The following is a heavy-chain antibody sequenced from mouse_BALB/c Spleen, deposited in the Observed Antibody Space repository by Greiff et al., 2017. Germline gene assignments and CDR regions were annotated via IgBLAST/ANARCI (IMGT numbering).Heavy chain of an antibody. CDR1: GFTFSSYA. CDR2: ISSGGST. J-gene: IGHJ3*01. Sequence: EVKLMESGGGLVKPGGSLKLSCAASGFTFSSYAMSWVRQTPEKRLEWVASISSGGSTYYPDSVKGRFTISRDNARNILYLQMSSLRSEDTAMYYCARVAYYGNLFAYWGQGTLVTVSA. D-gene: IGHD2-10*01. CDR3: ARVAYYGNLFAY. V-gene: IGHV5-6-5*01.